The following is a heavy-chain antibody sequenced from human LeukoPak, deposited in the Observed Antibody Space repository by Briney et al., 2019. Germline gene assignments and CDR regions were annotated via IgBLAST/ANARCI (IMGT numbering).Heavy chain of an antibody. Sequence: GSLRLSCAASGFTFSSYAMSWVRQAPGKGLEWIGEIYHSGSTNYSPSLKSRVTISVDKSKNQFSLKVTSVTAADTAVYYCATNGGGGRATAFDIWGPGTMVTVS. CDR3: ATNGGGGRATAFDI. J-gene: IGHJ3*02. D-gene: IGHD1-1*01. CDR2: IYHSGST. V-gene: IGHV4-4*02. CDR1: GFTFSSYAM.